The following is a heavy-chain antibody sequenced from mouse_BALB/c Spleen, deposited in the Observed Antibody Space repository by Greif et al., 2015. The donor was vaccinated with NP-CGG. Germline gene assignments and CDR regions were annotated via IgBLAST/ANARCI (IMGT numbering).Heavy chain of an antibody. CDR1: GYTFTDYW. CDR2: IDTSDSYT. CDR3: AVLTPKSLYYFDY. Sequence: VQLQQSGAELVMPGASVKMSCKASGYTFTDYWMHWVKQRPGQGLEWIGAIDTSDSYTSYNQKFKGKATLTVDESSSTAYMQLSSLTSEDSAVYYCAVLTPKSLYYFDYWGQGTTLTVFS. D-gene: IGHD4-1*01. J-gene: IGHJ2*01. V-gene: IGHV1-69*01.